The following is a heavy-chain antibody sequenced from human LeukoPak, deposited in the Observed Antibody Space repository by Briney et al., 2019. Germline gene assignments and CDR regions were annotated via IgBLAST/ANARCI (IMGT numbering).Heavy chain of an antibody. Sequence: GGSLRLSCAASGFTFHNYGIHWVRQAPGKGLEWVTFIRYDGSVEYYADSVKGRFTISRDNSKSTLYLQMNSLRPEDTAMYYCAKVRGLAAGSESFDYWGQGTLVTVSS. CDR1: GFTFHNYG. V-gene: IGHV3-30*02. D-gene: IGHD6-13*01. CDR3: AKVRGLAAGSESFDY. J-gene: IGHJ4*02. CDR2: IRYDGSVE.